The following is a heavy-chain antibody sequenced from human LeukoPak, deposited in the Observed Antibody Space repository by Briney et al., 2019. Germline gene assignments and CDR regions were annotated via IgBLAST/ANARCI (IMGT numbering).Heavy chain of an antibody. CDR2: IRYDGSNK. D-gene: IGHD6-13*01. V-gene: IGHV3-30*02. CDR3: AKFWQQLIDY. J-gene: IGHJ4*02. CDR1: GFTFSSHG. Sequence: GGSLRLSCAASGFTFSSHGMHWVRQAPGKGLEWVAFIRYDGSNKYYADSVKGRFTISRDNSKNTLYLQMNSLRAEDTAVYYCAKFWQQLIDYWGQGTLVTVSS.